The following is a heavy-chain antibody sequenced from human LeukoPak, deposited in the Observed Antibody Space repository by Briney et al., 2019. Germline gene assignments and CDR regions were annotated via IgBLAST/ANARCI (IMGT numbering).Heavy chain of an antibody. Sequence: GGSLRLSCAASGFTFRAHGMNWVRQAPGKGLEWAAGISPSGDITYYSYSVMGRFTISRDNPTSTVYLQMNSLRVEDTAEYYCVKDRAWGAFDIWGQVTMVTVSS. J-gene: IGHJ3*02. CDR2: ISPSGDIT. V-gene: IGHV3-23*01. D-gene: IGHD7-27*01. CDR1: GFTFRAHG. CDR3: VKDRAWGAFDI.